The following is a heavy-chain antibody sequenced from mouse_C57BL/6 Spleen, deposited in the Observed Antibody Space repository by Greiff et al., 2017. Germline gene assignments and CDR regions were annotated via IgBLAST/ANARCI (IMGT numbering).Heavy chain of an antibody. CDR3: ARRIGFVLRSPDY. CDR2: IYWDEDK. V-gene: IGHV8-9*01. CDR1: VFSLSTFGMG. J-gene: IGHJ2*01. D-gene: IGHD1-1*01. Sequence: QVQLKESGPGLLQPSQTLSLTCSFSVFSLSTFGMGVSWIRQPSGKGLEWLAHIYWDEDKHYKPSLKSRLTISKDTSNNQVFLKITTVDTADTATYYSARRIGFVLRSPDYWGQGTTLTVSS.